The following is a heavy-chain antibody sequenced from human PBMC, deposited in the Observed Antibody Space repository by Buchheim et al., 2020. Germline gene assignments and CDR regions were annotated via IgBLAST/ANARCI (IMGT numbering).Heavy chain of an antibody. CDR2: IYWDDDK. Sequence: QITLKESGPTLVKPTQTLTLTCTFSGFSLCTSGVGVGWIRQPPGKALEWLALIYWDDDKRYSQSLTSRLTITKDTSKNQLVLTMTNMDPVDTATYYCAHRLDDFWSGYYQDNWFDPWGQGTL. J-gene: IGHJ5*02. D-gene: IGHD3-3*01. CDR3: AHRLDDFWSGYYQDNWFDP. CDR1: GFSLCTSGVG. V-gene: IGHV2-5*02.